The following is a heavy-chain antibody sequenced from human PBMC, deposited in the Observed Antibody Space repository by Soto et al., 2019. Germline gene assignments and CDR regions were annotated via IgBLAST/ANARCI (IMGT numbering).Heavy chain of an antibody. CDR1: GGTFSNSA. CDR2: IIPVFRTP. V-gene: IGHV1-69*12. J-gene: IGHJ6*02. Sequence: QVRLVQSGAEIKKPGSSMKVSCKASGGTFSNSAISWVRQAPGQGLEWVGGIIPVFRTPDYAQKFQGRVTSTADDSTSTAYMELSSLRSEDTAVYYCARDKDRPELGGNYYYAVDVWGQGTTVTVSS. D-gene: IGHD3-3*02. CDR3: ARDKDRPELGGNYYYAVDV.